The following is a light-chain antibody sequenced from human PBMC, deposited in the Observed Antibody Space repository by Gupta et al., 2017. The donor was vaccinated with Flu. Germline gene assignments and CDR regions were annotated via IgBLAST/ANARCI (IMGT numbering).Light chain of an antibody. J-gene: IGKJ4*01. Sequence: DIVMSQSPLSLPVTPGEPASIFCRASQSLLHSNGYNYLDWYLQKPGQSPQLLLYLGSTRASGVPDRFSGSGSGTDFTLKISRVEAEDVGVYYCMQALQTPLTFGGGTKVDIK. V-gene: IGKV2-28*01. CDR2: LGS. CDR1: QSLLHSNGYNY. CDR3: MQALQTPLT.